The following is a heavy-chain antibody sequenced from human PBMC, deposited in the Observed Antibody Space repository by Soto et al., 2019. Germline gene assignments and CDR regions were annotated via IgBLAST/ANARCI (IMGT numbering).Heavy chain of an antibody. Sequence: GGSLRLSCAASGFRFSSYGMHWVRQAPGKGLEWVALISPDGSNREYADSVKGRFTISRDNSRNTVDLQLNSLRAEDTAVYYCARYIVGPFYFDYWGQGTPVTVSS. CDR1: GFRFSSYG. CDR2: ISPDGSNR. D-gene: IGHD1-26*01. CDR3: ARYIVGPFYFDY. J-gene: IGHJ4*02. V-gene: IGHV3-30*03.